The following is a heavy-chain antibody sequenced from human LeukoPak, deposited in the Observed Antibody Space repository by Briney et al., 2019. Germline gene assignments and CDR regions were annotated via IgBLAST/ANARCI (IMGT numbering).Heavy chain of an antibody. Sequence: GRSLRLSWVASGFSFDDYAINWVRQAPGKGLEWVSGIRWKSGSIAYADSVKGRFTISRDNAKNSLYLQMNSLRVEDMALYYCAARRGAAAGTDYFDDWGQGTLVTVSS. D-gene: IGHD6-13*01. CDR2: IRWKSGSI. CDR3: AARRGAAAGTDYFDD. J-gene: IGHJ4*02. V-gene: IGHV3-9*03. CDR1: GFSFDDYA.